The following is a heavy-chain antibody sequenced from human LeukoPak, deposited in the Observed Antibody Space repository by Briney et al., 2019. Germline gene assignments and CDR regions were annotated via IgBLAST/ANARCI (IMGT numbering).Heavy chain of an antibody. D-gene: IGHD3-10*01. CDR1: GFTFSSYE. V-gene: IGHV3-48*03. CDR2: ISSSGSTI. Sequence: GGSLRLSCAASGFTFSSYEMNWVRQAPGKGLEWVSYISSSGSTIYYADSVKGRFTISRDNAKNSLYLQMNSLRAEDTAVYYCAKSLWAYGSGSYSQVFDYWGQGTLVTVSS. J-gene: IGHJ4*02. CDR3: AKSLWAYGSGSYSQVFDY.